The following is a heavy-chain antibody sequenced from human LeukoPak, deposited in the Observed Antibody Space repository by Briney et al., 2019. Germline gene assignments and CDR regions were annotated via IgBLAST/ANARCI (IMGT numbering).Heavy chain of an antibody. CDR2: FDPEDGET. J-gene: IGHJ3*02. CDR3: ARDRSITIFGVAHRGAFDI. CDR1: GYTLTELS. D-gene: IGHD3-3*01. V-gene: IGHV1-24*01. Sequence: ASVKVSCKVSGYTLTELSMHWVRQAPGKGLEWMGGFDPEDGETIYAQKFQGRVTMTEDTSTDTAYMELSSLRSEDTAVYYCARDRSITIFGVAHRGAFDIWGQGTMVTVSS.